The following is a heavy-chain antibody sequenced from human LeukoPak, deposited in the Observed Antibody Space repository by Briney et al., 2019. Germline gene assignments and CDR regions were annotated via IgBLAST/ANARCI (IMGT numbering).Heavy chain of an antibody. V-gene: IGHV3-66*01. CDR1: GFTVSSNY. CDR2: IYTDDTT. Sequence: GGSLTLSCAASGFTVSSNYMSWVRQAPGKGLAWFSIIYTDDTTYYADSVKGRFTLSRDNSKNTLYLQKNSLRAEDTATYYCARVASRAFDYWGQGTLVTVSA. J-gene: IGHJ4*02. CDR3: ARVASRAFDY.